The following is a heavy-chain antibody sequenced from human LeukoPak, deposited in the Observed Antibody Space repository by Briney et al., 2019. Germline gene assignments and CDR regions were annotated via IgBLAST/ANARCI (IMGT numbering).Heavy chain of an antibody. CDR1: GYTLTELS. J-gene: IGHJ1*01. V-gene: IGHV1-24*01. CDR3: ATHIAVAASGGAEYFQH. Sequence: ASVKVSCKVSGYTLTELSMHWVRQAPGKGLEWMGGFDPEDGETIYAQKFQGRVTMTEGTSTDTAYMELSSLRSEDTAVYYCATHIAVAASGGAEYFQHWGQGTLVTVSS. D-gene: IGHD6-19*01. CDR2: FDPEDGET.